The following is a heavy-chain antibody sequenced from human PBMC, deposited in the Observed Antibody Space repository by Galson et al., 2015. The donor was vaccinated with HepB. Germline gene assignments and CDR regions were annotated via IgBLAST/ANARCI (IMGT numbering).Heavy chain of an antibody. CDR1: GFTFNSYE. CDR2: ISSSGGTI. D-gene: IGHD6-13*01. J-gene: IGHJ4*02. Sequence: SPRLSCAASGFTFNSYEMNWVRQAPGKGLEWVSYISSSGGTIYCADSVKGRFTISRDNAKSLYLQMNSLTAEDTAVYYCARSKSPSSPSDNWGQGTLVTVSS. CDR3: ARSKSPSSPSDN. V-gene: IGHV3-48*03.